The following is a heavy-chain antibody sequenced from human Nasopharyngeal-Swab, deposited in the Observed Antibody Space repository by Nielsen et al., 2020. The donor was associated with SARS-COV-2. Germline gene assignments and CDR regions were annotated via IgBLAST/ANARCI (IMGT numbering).Heavy chain of an antibody. CDR2: ISGSSGGT. D-gene: IGHD3-10*01. CDR3: AKAIWVGELLSYNGMDV. CDR1: GFTFSSYA. Sequence: GESLKISCAASGFTFSSYAMSWVRQAPGKGLEWVSGISGSSGGTDYADSVKGRFTISRDNSKNTLYVQMNSLRVEDTAVYYCAKAIWVGELLSYNGMDVWGQGTTVTVSS. V-gene: IGHV3-23*01. J-gene: IGHJ6*02.